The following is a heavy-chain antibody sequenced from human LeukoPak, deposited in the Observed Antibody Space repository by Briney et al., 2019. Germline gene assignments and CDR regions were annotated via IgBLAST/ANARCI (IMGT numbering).Heavy chain of an antibody. CDR2: ISSSGSTI. CDR1: GFTFSSYE. V-gene: IGHV3-48*03. D-gene: IGHD3-10*01. J-gene: IGHJ4*02. CDR3: AGGFGELGDFDY. Sequence: GGSLRFSCAASGFTFSSYEMNWVRQAPGKGLEWVSYISSSGSTIYYADSVKGRFTISRDNAKNSLYLQMNSLRAEDTAVYYCAGGFGELGDFDYWGQGTLVTVSS.